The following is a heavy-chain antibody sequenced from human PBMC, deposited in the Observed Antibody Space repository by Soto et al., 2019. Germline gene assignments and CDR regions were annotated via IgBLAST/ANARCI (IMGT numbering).Heavy chain of an antibody. Sequence: GGSLKLSCASSGFTFSCYAMSWVRQAPGKGLEWVLAISGSGGSTYYADSVKGRFTISRDNSKNTLYLQMNSLRAEDTAVYYCAKDGYYCSSTSCPINYYYGMDAWGQGTTVTVSS. V-gene: IGHV3-23*01. D-gene: IGHD2-2*01. J-gene: IGHJ6*02. CDR2: ISGSGGST. CDR1: GFTFSCYA. CDR3: AKDGYYCSSTSCPINYYYGMDA.